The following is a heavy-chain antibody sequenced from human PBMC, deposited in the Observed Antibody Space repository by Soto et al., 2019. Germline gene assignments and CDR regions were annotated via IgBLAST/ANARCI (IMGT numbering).Heavy chain of an antibody. D-gene: IGHD3-16*01. V-gene: IGHV3-9*01. CDR1: FEEYA. CDR2: ISWNSGTT. Sequence: FEEYAMHWVRQAPGKGLERVSGISWNSGTTGYADSVKGRFTITRDNAKNSLYLQMNSLRVPDTALYCCAKDVMWGGEVDYYAMDVWGQGTTVSVSS. CDR3: AKDVMWGGEVDYYAMDV. J-gene: IGHJ6*02.